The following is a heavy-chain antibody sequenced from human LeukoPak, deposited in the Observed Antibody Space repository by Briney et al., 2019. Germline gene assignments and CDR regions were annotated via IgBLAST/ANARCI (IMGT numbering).Heavy chain of an antibody. J-gene: IGHJ4*02. D-gene: IGHD3-10*01. CDR3: ARDSGDYPYYFDS. CDR1: GDSVSSKNGA. CDR2: TYYRSKWYD. Sequence: SQTLSLTCAISGDSVSSKNGAWNWIRQSPSRGLEWLGRTYYRSKWYDDYADSVRGRITISPDTSKNQFSLHVYSVTPEDTAVYYCARDSGDYPYYFDSWGQGALVTVSS. V-gene: IGHV6-1*01.